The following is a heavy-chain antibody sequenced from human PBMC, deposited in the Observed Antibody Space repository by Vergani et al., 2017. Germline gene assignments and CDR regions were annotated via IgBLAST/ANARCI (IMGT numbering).Heavy chain of an antibody. CDR3: AGLGEYSSSSVAFDI. J-gene: IGHJ3*02. CDR1: GFTFSSYA. Sequence: EVQLLESGGGLVQPGGSLRLSCAASGFTFSSYAMSWVRQAPGKGLEWVSSISSSSSYLYYADSVKGRFTISRDNAKNSLYLQMNSLRAEDTAVYYCAGLGEYSSSSVAFDIWGQGTMVTVSS. CDR2: ISSSSSYL. V-gene: IGHV3-21*01. D-gene: IGHD6-6*01.